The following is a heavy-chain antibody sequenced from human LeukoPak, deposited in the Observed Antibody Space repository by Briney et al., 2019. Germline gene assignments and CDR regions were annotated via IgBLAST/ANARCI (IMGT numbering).Heavy chain of an antibody. CDR1: GYTFTSYY. J-gene: IGHJ4*02. V-gene: IGHV1-46*01. CDR2: INPIGGST. D-gene: IGHD1-1*01. CDR3: ARDWEGWNAIDY. Sequence: ASVKVSCKASGYTFTSYYMHWVRQAPGQGLEWMGIINPIGGSTSYAQKFQGRVTMTRDTSTSTVYMELSSLRSEDTAVCYCARDWEGWNAIDYWGQGTLVTVSS.